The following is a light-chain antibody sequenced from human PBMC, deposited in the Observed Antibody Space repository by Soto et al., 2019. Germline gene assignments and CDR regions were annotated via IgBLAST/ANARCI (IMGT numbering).Light chain of an antibody. CDR2: DAS. V-gene: IGKV1-33*01. CDR1: QDIGIY. Sequence: DIQMTQSPSSLSASVGDRVTITCQASQDIGIYLHWYQQKPGKAPKLLIYDASNLEIGVPSRFSGSGSGTDFTLTISSPQPEDYATYYCQYYNSLPVTFGGGTKMEIK. J-gene: IGKJ4*01. CDR3: QYYNSLPVT.